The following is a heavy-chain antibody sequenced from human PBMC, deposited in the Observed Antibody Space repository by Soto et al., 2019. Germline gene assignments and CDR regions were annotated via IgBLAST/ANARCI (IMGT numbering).Heavy chain of an antibody. CDR3: ASPLGYCSSTSCLNFDY. J-gene: IGHJ4*02. CDR2: IKQDGSEK. Sequence: GGSLRLSCAASGFTFSSYWMSWVRQAPGKGLEWVANIKQDGSEKYYVDSVKGRFTISRDNAKNSLYLQMNSLRAEDTAVYYCASPLGYCSSTSCLNFDYWGQGTLVTVSS. CDR1: GFTFSSYW. D-gene: IGHD2-2*01. V-gene: IGHV3-7*01.